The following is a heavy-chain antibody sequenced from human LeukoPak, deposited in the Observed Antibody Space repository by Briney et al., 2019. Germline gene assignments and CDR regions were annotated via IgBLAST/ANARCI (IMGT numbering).Heavy chain of an antibody. V-gene: IGHV3-30-3*01. CDR1: GFTFSSYA. CDR3: ARGGKWELRRAFDI. Sequence: GGSLRLSCAASGFTFSSYAMHWVRKAPGKGLEWVAVISYDGSNKYYADSVKGRFTISRDNSKNTLYLQMNSLRAEDTAVYYCARGGKWELRRAFDIWGQGTMVTVSS. CDR2: ISYDGSNK. J-gene: IGHJ3*02. D-gene: IGHD1-26*01.